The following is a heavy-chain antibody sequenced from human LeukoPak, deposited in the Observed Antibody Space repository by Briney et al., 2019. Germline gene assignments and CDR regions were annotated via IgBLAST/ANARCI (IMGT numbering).Heavy chain of an antibody. D-gene: IGHD3-22*01. Sequence: ASVKVSCKASGYTFTGYYMHWVRQAPGQGLEWMGRINPNSGGTNYAQKFQGRVTMTRDTSISTAYMELSRLRSDDTAVYYCAREPSQRRYYDSSGYPRHWGQGTLVTVSS. CDR2: INPNSGGT. V-gene: IGHV1-2*06. J-gene: IGHJ4*02. CDR3: AREPSQRRYYDSSGYPRH. CDR1: GYTFTGYY.